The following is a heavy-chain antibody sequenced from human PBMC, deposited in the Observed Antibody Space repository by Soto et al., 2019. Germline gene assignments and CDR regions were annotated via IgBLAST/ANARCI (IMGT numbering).Heavy chain of an antibody. J-gene: IGHJ6*02. D-gene: IGHD6-13*01. V-gene: IGHV3-21*01. Sequence: GGSLRLSCAASGFTFSSYSMNWVRQAPGKGLEWVSSISSSSSYIYYADSVKGRFTISRDNAKNSLYLQMNSLRAEDTAVYYCARDVGQQLLHHYYYGMDVWCHGTTVTVS. CDR2: ISSSSSYI. CDR3: ARDVGQQLLHHYYYGMDV. CDR1: GFTFSSYS.